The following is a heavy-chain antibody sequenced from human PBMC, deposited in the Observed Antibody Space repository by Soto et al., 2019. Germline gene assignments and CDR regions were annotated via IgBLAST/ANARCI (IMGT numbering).Heavy chain of an antibody. D-gene: IGHD1-26*01. J-gene: IGHJ6*02. CDR3: AKDLYSGSYRYYGMDV. Sequence: GGSLRLSGAASRFTFSSYAMSWVRQAPGKGLEWVSAISGSGGSTYYADSVKGRFTISRDNSKNTLYLQMNSLRAEDTAVYYCAKDLYSGSYRYYGMDVWGQGATVTVSS. CDR2: ISGSGGST. CDR1: RFTFSSYA. V-gene: IGHV3-23*01.